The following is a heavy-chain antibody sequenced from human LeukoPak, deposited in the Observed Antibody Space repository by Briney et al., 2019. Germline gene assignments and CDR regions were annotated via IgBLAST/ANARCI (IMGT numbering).Heavy chain of an antibody. CDR2: IWYDGSYK. CDR3: ARGPYGSGWYYFDY. Sequence: GRSLRLSCAASGFTFSANAMHWVRQAPGKGLEWLALIWYDGSYKYYADSVKGRFTLSRDDSKNTLCLQMNSLRADDTAVYYRARGPYGSGWYYFDYWGQGTLVTVSS. J-gene: IGHJ4*02. D-gene: IGHD6-19*01. CDR1: GFTFSANA. V-gene: IGHV3-33*01.